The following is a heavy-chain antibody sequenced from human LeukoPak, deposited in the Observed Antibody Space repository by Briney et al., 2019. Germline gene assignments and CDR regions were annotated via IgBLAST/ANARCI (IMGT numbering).Heavy chain of an antibody. CDR3: ARGGSYLSAFDI. Sequence: PGGSLRLSCVPSGFTFSRYGMHWVRQAPGKGLEWVAVISYDGTNKYYADSVNGRFTISRDNSKNTLYLQMNGLRAEDTAVYYCARGGSYLSAFDIWGQGTMVTVSS. V-gene: IGHV3-30*03. CDR2: ISYDGTNK. CDR1: GFTFSRYG. D-gene: IGHD1-26*01. J-gene: IGHJ3*02.